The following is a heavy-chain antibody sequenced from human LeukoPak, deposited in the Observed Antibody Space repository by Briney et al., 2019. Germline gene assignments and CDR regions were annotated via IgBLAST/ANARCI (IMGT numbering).Heavy chain of an antibody. J-gene: IGHJ3*02. CDR2: ISYTGGET. D-gene: IGHD1-14*01. V-gene: IGHV4-59*08. CDR3: ARQPGGTAAFGI. CDR1: GGSINSYY. Sequence: SETLSLTCTVSGGSINSYYWSWIRQPPGKGLEWMGYISYTGGETNYNPSLKSRLTISVDTSKNQFSLMLTSVTAADTAVYYCARQPGGTAAFGIWAQGTMVTVSS.